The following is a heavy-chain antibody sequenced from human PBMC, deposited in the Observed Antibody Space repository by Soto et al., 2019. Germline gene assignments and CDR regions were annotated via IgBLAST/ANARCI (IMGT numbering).Heavy chain of an antibody. CDR3: ARSELERGEVGYYGMDV. J-gene: IGHJ6*04. Sequence: QVQLVQSGADLKKPGASVQVSCKTSGYTFSNYAINWVRQAPGQGLEWMGWISSYNSYNGDTKYARLLQDRLTMKIDTSTATAYMELRSRRSDDTAVSYCARSELERGEVGYYGMDVWGKVTTVNVSS. V-gene: IGHV1-18*04. D-gene: IGHD3-16*01. CDR2: ISSYNSYNGDT. CDR1: GYTFSNYA.